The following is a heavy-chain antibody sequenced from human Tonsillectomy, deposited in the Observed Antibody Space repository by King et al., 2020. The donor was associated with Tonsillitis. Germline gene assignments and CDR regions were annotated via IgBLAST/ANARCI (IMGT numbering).Heavy chain of an antibody. CDR1: GGSISSGGYY. CDR2: IYYSGST. J-gene: IGHJ4*02. D-gene: IGHD2-21*02. CDR3: AREQTGDPGGDYYVDY. Sequence: VQLQESGPGLVKPSQTLSLTCTVSGGSISSGGYYWSWIRQHPGKGLEGIGYIYYSGSTYYNPSLKSRVTISVDTTKNQFSLKLSSVTAADTAVYYCAREQTGDPGGDYYVDYWGQGTLVTVSS. V-gene: IGHV4-31*03.